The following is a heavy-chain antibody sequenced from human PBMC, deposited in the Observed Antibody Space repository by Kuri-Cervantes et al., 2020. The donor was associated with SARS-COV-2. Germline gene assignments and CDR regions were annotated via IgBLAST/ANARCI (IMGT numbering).Heavy chain of an antibody. V-gene: IGHV3-30*02. Sequence: GGSLRLSCAASGFTFSSYGMHWVRQAPGKGPEWVAFIRYDGSNKYYADSVKGRFTISRDNSKNTLYLQMNSLRAEDTAVYYCVRPSFGRDKPPHFDYWGQGTLVTVSS. J-gene: IGHJ4*02. CDR1: GFTFSSYG. CDR2: IRYDGSNK. CDR3: VRPSFGRDKPPHFDY. D-gene: IGHD3-16*01.